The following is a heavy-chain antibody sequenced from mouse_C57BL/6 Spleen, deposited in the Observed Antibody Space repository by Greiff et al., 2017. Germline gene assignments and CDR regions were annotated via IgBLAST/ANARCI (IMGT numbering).Heavy chain of an antibody. V-gene: IGHV1-54*01. Sequence: QVQLQQSGAELVRPGTSVKVSCEASGYAFTNYLIAWVKQRPGKGLEWIGVINPGSGGTNYNENVKGKATLSADKSSSTAYMQISSLTSEDSAVYFCARSCGYAMDYWGQGTSVTVSS. J-gene: IGHJ4*01. CDR2: INPGSGGT. CDR1: GYAFTNYL. CDR3: ARSCGYAMDY.